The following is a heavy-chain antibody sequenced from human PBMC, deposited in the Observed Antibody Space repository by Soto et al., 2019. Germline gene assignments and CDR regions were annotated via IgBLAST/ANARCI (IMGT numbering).Heavy chain of an antibody. Sequence: QLLLQESGPGPVNPSETLSLTCTVAGGSISTWGGYWAFIHQPPGKGMEWIGSISYTGVTYYTSSHKRKVSMSIDTSRNQSSLKLTSVTAADTAVYYCARHVIGVTWPEYFPHGGQGTLVAVS. CDR2: ISYTGVT. CDR1: GGSISTWGGY. CDR3: ARHVIGVTWPEYFPH. D-gene: IGHD2-21*01. J-gene: IGHJ1*01. V-gene: IGHV4-39*01.